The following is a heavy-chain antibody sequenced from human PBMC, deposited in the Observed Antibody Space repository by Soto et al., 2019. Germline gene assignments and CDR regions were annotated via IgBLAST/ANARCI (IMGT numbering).Heavy chain of an antibody. CDR3: AKDGALGYCNGGNYYLGRNWFDP. CDR1: GFTFSSYA. CDR2: ISGSGGST. V-gene: IGHV3-23*01. Sequence: PGGSLRLSCAASGFTFSSYAMSWVRQAPGKGLEWVSAISGSGGSTSYADSVKGRFTISRYNSKNPLYLQMNSLRAEDTAVYYCAKDGALGYCNGGNYYLGRNWFDPWGQGALVTVSS. D-gene: IGHD2-15*01. J-gene: IGHJ5*02.